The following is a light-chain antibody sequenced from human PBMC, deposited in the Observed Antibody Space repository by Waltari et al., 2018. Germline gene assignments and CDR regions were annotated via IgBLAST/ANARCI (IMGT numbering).Light chain of an antibody. J-gene: IGKJ1*01. Sequence: GHTVTITCRASQAISNDLNWFQQKPGKAPKLLIYAASSLESGVPSRFGGSGSGTDFTLTISSLQPEDFAVYYCLQHNTYPRTFGQGTKVEIK. CDR2: AAS. CDR3: LQHNTYPRT. CDR1: QAISND. V-gene: IGKV1-17*01.